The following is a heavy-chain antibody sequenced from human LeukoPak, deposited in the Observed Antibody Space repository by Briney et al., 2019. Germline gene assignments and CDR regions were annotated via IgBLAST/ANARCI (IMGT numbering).Heavy chain of an antibody. V-gene: IGHV3-53*01. CDR2: IYSGGST. D-gene: IGHD3-10*01. Sequence: GGSLRLSCASSGFTVSSNYMSWVRQAPGKGLEWVSVIYSGGSTYYAGSVKGRFTISRDNSKNTLYLQMSSLRAEDTAVYYCARGRAYGSGSRLNYLEYWGQGTLVTVSS. CDR1: GFTVSSNY. CDR3: ARGRAYGSGSRLNYLEY. J-gene: IGHJ4*02.